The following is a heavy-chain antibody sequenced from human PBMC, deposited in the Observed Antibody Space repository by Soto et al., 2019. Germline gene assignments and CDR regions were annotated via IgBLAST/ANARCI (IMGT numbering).Heavy chain of an antibody. CDR1: GFTFSGYD. CDR2: IGAGGQT. V-gene: IGHV3-13*01. D-gene: IGHD2-15*01. CDR3: ARRYCSGHSCPGIGYDY. J-gene: IGHJ4*02. Sequence: EVQLVESGGGLVRPGGSLRLSCAASGFTFSGYDIHWVRQITGKGLEWVSAIGAGGQTYYLGSVKGRFTISRENAKNSVYLQMNSLRAGDTAVYHCARRYCSGHSCPGIGYDYWGPGTLVTVSS.